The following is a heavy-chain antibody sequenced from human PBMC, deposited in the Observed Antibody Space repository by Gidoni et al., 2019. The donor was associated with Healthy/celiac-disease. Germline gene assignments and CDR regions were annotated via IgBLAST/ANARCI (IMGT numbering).Heavy chain of an antibody. Sequence: QVQLGESGGGVVQPGRSLRLSCAASGFTCSSYAMHWVRQAPGKGLGWVAVISYDGSNKYYADSVKGRFTISRDNSKNTLYLQMNSLRAEDTAVYYCARDGTVYYDSSGYYYFDYWGQGTLVTVSS. V-gene: IGHV3-30-3*01. D-gene: IGHD3-22*01. J-gene: IGHJ4*02. CDR3: ARDGTVYYDSSGYYYFDY. CDR1: GFTCSSYA. CDR2: ISYDGSNK.